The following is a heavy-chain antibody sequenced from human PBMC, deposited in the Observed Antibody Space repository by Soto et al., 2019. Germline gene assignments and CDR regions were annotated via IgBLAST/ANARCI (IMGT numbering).Heavy chain of an antibody. CDR3: ARVFRDVLSDRAYWYFVL. Sequence: QVKLQESGPGLVKPSQTLSLTCTVSGASISSGGYYWGWIRQHPGKGLEWIGFIYYIGTSYYKPSRVRRITLSLDTSKNHFSLNLTCVTVADTAVYYCARVFRDVLSDRAYWYFVLWGRGTLVAVSA. J-gene: IGHJ2*01. CDR1: GASISSGGYY. CDR2: IYYIGTS. V-gene: IGHV4-31*03. D-gene: IGHD3-3*01.